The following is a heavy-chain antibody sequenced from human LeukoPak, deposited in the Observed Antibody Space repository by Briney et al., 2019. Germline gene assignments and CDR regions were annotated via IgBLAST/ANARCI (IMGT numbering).Heavy chain of an antibody. D-gene: IGHD3-10*01. CDR2: IYYSGST. CDR1: GGSISSSSYY. J-gene: IGHJ5*02. Sequence: SETLSLTCTVSGGSISSSSYYWGWIRQPPGKGLEWIGSIYYSGSTYYNPSLKSRVTISVDTSKNQFSLKLSSVTAADTAVYYCARTSTIITMVRGVMVPWFDPWGQGTLVTVSS. V-gene: IGHV4-39*01. CDR3: ARTSTIITMVRGVMVPWFDP.